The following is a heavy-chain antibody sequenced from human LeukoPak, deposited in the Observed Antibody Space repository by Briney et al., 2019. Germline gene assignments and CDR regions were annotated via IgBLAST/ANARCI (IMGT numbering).Heavy chain of an antibody. CDR2: ISGSGGST. CDR3: AKDPIPYYDFWSGQEETV. V-gene: IGHV3-23*01. D-gene: IGHD3-3*01. CDR1: GFTFSSYA. J-gene: IGHJ3*01. Sequence: GGSLRLSCAASGFTFSSYAMSWVRQAPGKGLEWVSAISGSGGSTYYADSVKGRFTISRDNSKNTLYLQMNSLRAEDTAVCYCAKDPIPYYDFWSGQEETVWGQGTMVTVSS.